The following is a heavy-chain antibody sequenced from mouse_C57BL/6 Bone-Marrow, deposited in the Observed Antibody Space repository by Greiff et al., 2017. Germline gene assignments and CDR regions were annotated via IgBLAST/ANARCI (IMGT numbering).Heavy chain of an antibody. CDR3: ARGAFHWYFDV. CDR2: INYDGSST. Sequence: EVKLVESEGGLVQPGSSMKLSCTASGFTFSDYYMAWVRQVPEKGLEWVANINYDGSSTYYLDSLKSRFIISRDNAKNILYLQMSSLKSEDTATYYCARGAFHWYFDVWGTGTTVTVSS. J-gene: IGHJ1*03. V-gene: IGHV5-16*01. CDR1: GFTFSDYY.